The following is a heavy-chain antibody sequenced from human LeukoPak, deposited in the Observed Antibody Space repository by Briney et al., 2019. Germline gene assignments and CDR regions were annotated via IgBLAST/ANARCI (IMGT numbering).Heavy chain of an antibody. CDR2: IYSGGST. D-gene: IGHD3-10*01. J-gene: IGHJ4*02. CDR1: GFTVSSNY. V-gene: IGHV3-53*01. CDR3: ARALWFGETLPAY. Sequence: GGSLRLSCAASGFTVSSNYMSWVRQAPGQGLEWVSVIYSGGSTYYADSVKGRFTISRDNAKNSLYLQMNSLRAEDTAVYYCARALWFGETLPAYWGQGTLVTVSS.